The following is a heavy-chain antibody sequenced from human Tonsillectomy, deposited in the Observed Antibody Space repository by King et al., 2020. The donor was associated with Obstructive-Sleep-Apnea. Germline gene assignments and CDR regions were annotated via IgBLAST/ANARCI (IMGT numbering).Heavy chain of an antibody. CDR1: GFTFSRYW. V-gene: IGHV3-74*01. CDR3: ARGTPYHDYGDY. J-gene: IGHJ4*02. CDR2: INSDGSST. Sequence: VQLVESGGGLVQPGGSLRLSCAASGFTFSRYWMHWVRQDPGKGLVWVSRINSDGSSTSYADSVKGRFTISRDNAKNTLYLQMNSLRAEDTAVYYCARGTPYHDYGDYWGQGTLVTVSS. D-gene: IGHD2-2*01.